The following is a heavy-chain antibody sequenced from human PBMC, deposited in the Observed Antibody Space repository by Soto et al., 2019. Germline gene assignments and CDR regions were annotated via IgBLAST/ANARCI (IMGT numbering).Heavy chain of an antibody. V-gene: IGHV3-30*18. CDR3: AKEVWSGPMDV. CDR1: GFTFSSYG. Sequence: QVQLVESGGGVVQPGRSLRLSCAASGFTFSSYGMHWVRQAPGKGLEWVAVISYDGSNKNYADSVKGRFTISRDNSKNTHYLQMNSLRAEDTAVYYCAKEVWSGPMDVWGQGTTVTVSS. CDR2: ISYDGSNK. J-gene: IGHJ6*02. D-gene: IGHD3-3*01.